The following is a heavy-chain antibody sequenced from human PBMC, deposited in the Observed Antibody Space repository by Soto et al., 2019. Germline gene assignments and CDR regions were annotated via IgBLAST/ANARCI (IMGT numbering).Heavy chain of an antibody. Sequence: SETLSLTCTVSGGSISSSSYYWGWIRQPPGKGLEWIGSIYYSGSTYYNPSLKSRVTISVDTSKNQFSMKLSSVTAAETAVYYCARHTLVCSSTSCHASFGYYYYMDVWGKGTTVTVSS. D-gene: IGHD2-2*01. CDR2: IYYSGST. CDR3: ARHTLVCSSTSCHASFGYYYYMDV. J-gene: IGHJ6*03. V-gene: IGHV4-39*01. CDR1: GGSISSSSYY.